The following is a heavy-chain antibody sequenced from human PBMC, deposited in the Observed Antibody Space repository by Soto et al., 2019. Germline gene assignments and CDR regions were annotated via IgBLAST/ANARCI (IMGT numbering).Heavy chain of an antibody. CDR3: ATPFGSSYPGMDD. J-gene: IGHJ6*02. Sequence: ASVNVSCKVSGYTLTELSMHWVRQAPGKGLEWMGRFDPEDGETIYAQKFQGRVTMTEDTSTDTAYMELSSLRSEDTAVYYCATPFGSSYPGMDDWGQGTTVTVSS. D-gene: IGHD2-15*01. V-gene: IGHV1-24*01. CDR2: FDPEDGET. CDR1: GYTLTELS.